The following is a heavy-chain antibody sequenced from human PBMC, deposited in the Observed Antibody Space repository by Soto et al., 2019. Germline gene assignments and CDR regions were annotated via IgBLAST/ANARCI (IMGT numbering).Heavy chain of an antibody. CDR2: TYYRSQRFN. V-gene: IGHV6-1*01. Sequence: PSQTLSLTCAISGDSVSSNSAAWNRIRHSPSRGLEWLGRTYYRSQRFNDYAVSMRSRITIKADTTKNQFSLQVNSATPEDTAVYYCATWRFDHWGQGTPVTV. J-gene: IGHJ4*02. CDR1: GDSVSSNSAA. CDR3: ATWRFDH.